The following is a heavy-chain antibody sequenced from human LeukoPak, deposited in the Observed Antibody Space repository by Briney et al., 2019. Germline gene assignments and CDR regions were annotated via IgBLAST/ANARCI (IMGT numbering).Heavy chain of an antibody. CDR1: GFNVSSNY. V-gene: IGHV3-53*01. Sequence: GGSLRLSCAASGFNVSSNYMSWVRQAPGKGPEWVSVIYSGGSTNYADSVKGRFTISRDNSKNTLYLQMNSLRAEDTAVYYCARDRGGYDILPPQNYMNVWGKGTTVTVSS. D-gene: IGHD3-9*01. J-gene: IGHJ6*03. CDR3: ARDRGGYDILPPQNYMNV. CDR2: IYSGGST.